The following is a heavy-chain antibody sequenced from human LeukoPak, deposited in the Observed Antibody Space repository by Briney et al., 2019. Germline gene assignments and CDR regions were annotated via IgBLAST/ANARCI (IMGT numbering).Heavy chain of an antibody. CDR1: GLMFSTYW. D-gene: IGHD3-10*01. CDR3: VGPDSQFDC. CDR2: IKGDGSDK. V-gene: IGHV3-7*01. Sequence: GGSLRLSCTASGLMFSTYWMSWVRQAPGKGLEWVANIKGDGSDKYYVDSVKGRFTISRDNAKNSLYLQMNNLRVEDTAVYYCVGPDSQFDCWGQGTLVTVSS. J-gene: IGHJ4*02.